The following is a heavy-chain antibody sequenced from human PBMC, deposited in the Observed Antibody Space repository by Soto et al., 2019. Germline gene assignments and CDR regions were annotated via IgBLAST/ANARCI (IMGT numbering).Heavy chain of an antibody. CDR1: GGTFSSYA. V-gene: IGHV1-69*12. J-gene: IGHJ4*02. CDR2: IIPIFGTA. D-gene: IGHD6-13*01. CDR3: ARVCGALDHSSSCHSAYFDY. Sequence: QVQLVQSGAAVKKPGSSVKVSCKASGGTFSSYAISWVRQAPGQGLEWMGGIIPIFGTANYAQKFQGRVTITADESTSTAYMELSSLRSEDTAVYYCARVCGALDHSSSCHSAYFDYWGQGTLVTVSS.